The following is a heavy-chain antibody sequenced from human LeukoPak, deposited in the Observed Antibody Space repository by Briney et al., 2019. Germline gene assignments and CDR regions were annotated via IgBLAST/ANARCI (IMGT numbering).Heavy chain of an antibody. D-gene: IGHD3-22*01. Sequence: SETLSLTCTVSGGSISSSSYYWSWIRQPAGKGLEWIGRIYTSGSTNYNPSLKSRVTISVDTSKNQFSLRLSSVTAADTAVYYCARNDYDSSGYYSDYWGQGTLVTVSS. CDR1: GGSISSSSYY. CDR3: ARNDYDSSGYYSDY. V-gene: IGHV4-61*02. CDR2: IYTSGST. J-gene: IGHJ4*02.